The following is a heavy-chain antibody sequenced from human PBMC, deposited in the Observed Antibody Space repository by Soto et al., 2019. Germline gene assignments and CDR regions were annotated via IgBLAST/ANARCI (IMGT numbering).Heavy chain of an antibody. CDR3: SATVYTYGYHFDH. CDR2: IDPSDSST. J-gene: IGHJ4*02. Sequence: GASLKISCKGSGYTFTSYWITWVRQMPGKGLEWMGRIDPSDSSTNYSPSFQGHVTMSTDKSITTAHLQWSSLKVSDTAMYYCSATVYTYGYHFDHWGQGPQVTVAS. V-gene: IGHV5-10-1*01. CDR1: GYTFTSYW. D-gene: IGHD5-18*01.